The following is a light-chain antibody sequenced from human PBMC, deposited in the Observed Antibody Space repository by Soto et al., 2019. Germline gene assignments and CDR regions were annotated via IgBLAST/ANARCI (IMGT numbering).Light chain of an antibody. V-gene: IGLV1-44*01. Sequence: QSALTQPPSASGTPGQTVTISCSGSSSNIGSNSVNWYQQLPGAAPSLLIYSDDQRPSGVPDRFSGSKSGTSASLAISGLQAEDEADYFCAVWDETLIEVFGTGTKVTVL. J-gene: IGLJ1*01. CDR3: AVWDETLIEV. CDR2: SDD. CDR1: SSNIGSNS.